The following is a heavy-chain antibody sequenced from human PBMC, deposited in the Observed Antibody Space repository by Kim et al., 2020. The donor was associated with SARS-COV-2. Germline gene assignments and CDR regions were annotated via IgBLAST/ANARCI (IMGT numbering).Heavy chain of an antibody. V-gene: IGHV5-51*01. CDR1: GYSFASYW. Sequence: GESLKISCKGSGYSFASYWIGWVRQMPGKGLEWMGIIYPGDSDTRYSPSFQGQVTISADKSISTAYLQWSSLKASDTAMYYCARQAGEATTRDDAFDMWGQGTMVTVSS. J-gene: IGHJ3*02. D-gene: IGHD5-12*01. CDR3: ARQAGEATTRDDAFDM. CDR2: IYPGDSDT.